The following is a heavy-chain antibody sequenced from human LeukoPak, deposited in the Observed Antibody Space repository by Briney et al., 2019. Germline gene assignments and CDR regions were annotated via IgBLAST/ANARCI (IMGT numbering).Heavy chain of an antibody. CDR2: ISYDGNNE. CDR3: ARGGANTNAFDF. J-gene: IGHJ3*01. V-gene: IGHV3-30-3*01. D-gene: IGHD1-26*01. Sequence: PGGSLRLSCVASGFTFSNHNMHWVRQAPGKGLEWVAVISYDGNNEFYADSVRGRFSISRDTSKNTLYLQMNSLRPEDTAIYYCARGGANTNAFDFWGQGTMVTVSS. CDR1: GFTFSNHN.